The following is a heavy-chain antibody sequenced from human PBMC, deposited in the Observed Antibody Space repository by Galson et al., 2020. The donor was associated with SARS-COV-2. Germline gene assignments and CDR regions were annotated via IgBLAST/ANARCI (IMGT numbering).Heavy chain of an antibody. CDR1: GFTFSSYA. V-gene: IGHV3-30*04. D-gene: IGHD5-12*01. CDR3: ARPPSPQRWLQFLDYFDY. J-gene: IGHJ4*02. CDR2: ISYDGSNK. Sequence: GGSLRLSCAASGFTFSSYAMHWVRQAPGKGLEWVAVISYDGSNKYYADSVKGRFTISRDNSKNTLYLQMNSLRAEDTAVYYCARPPSPQRWLQFLDYFDYWGQGTLVTVSS.